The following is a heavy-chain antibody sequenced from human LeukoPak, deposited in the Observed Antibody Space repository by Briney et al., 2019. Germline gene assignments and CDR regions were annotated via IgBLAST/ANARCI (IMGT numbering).Heavy chain of an antibody. CDR2: INPNSGGT. V-gene: IGHV1-2*02. J-gene: IGHJ4*02. Sequence: ASLKVSCKTSGYTFTGQYLHWVRQAPGQGLEWMGWINPNSGGTKSAQKFQGRVIMTRDTSISTAYMELRSLSSDDTAVYYCARDRVERGYKCFDYWGQGTLVTVSS. CDR1: GYTFTGQY. CDR3: ARDRVERGYKCFDY. D-gene: IGHD5-18*01.